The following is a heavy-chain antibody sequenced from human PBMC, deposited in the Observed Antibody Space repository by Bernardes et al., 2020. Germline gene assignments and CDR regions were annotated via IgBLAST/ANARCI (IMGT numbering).Heavy chain of an antibody. CDR2: ITRSGSYI. Sequence: GGSLRLSCAASGFTFSTDAMNWVRQAPGKGRQWISSITRSGSYIYYVDDVKSRFTISRDNSKSTVFLQMSSLTAEDTAVYYCVKNRAGTPAVWGQGTTVTVSS. J-gene: IGHJ6*02. D-gene: IGHD3-10*01. CDR3: VKNRAGTPAV. V-gene: IGHV3-23*01. CDR1: GFTFSTDA.